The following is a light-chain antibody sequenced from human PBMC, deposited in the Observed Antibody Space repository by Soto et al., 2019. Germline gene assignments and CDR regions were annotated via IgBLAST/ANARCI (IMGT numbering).Light chain of an antibody. CDR3: SSYAGSNNFGV. CDR1: SSDVGGYNY. V-gene: IGLV2-8*01. J-gene: IGLJ1*01. CDR2: EVS. Sequence: QSVLTQPPSASGSPGQSVTISCTGTSSDVGGYNYVSWYQHHPGKAPKLMIYEVSKRPSGVPDRFSGSKSGNTASLTVSGLQAEGEADYYCSSYAGSNNFGVFGTGTKLTVL.